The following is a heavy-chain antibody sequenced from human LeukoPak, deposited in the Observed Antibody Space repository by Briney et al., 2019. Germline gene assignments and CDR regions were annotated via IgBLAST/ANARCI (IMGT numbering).Heavy chain of an antibody. CDR2: IGGSGGST. CDR3: ARDRYD. CDR1: GFTFSTYA. Sequence: PGGPLRLSCAASGFTFSTYAVNWVRQAPGKGLEWVSTIGGSGGSTYYADSVKGRFTISRDNSKNSLYLQMNSLRAEDTAVYYCARDRYDWGQGTLVTVSS. J-gene: IGHJ4*02. V-gene: IGHV3-23*01. D-gene: IGHD1-1*01.